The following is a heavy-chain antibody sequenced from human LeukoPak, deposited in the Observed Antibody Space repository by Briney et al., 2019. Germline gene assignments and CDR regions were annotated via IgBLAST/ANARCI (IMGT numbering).Heavy chain of an antibody. CDR2: IKSKTDGGTT. CDR3: ARDRGRYYMDV. J-gene: IGHJ6*03. V-gene: IGHV3-15*01. CDR1: GITFSNAW. Sequence: GGSLRLSCAASGITFSNAWMSWVRQAPGKGLEWVGRIKSKTDGGTTDYAAPVKGRFTISRDDSKNTMYLQMNSLRAGDTAVCYCARDRGRYYMDVWGKGTTVTISS. D-gene: IGHD6-25*01.